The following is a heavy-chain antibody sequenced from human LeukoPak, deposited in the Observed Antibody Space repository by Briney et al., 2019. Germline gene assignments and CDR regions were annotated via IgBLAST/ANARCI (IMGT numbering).Heavy chain of an antibody. D-gene: IGHD2-21*02. CDR1: GFTFSSCA. Sequence: GGSLRLSCATTGFTFSSCAMSWVRQAPGKGLEWVSAISGSGGSTYYADSVKGRFTISRDNSKNTLYLQMNSLRAEDTAVYYCAKDHVVVTATFADYWGQGTLVTVSS. CDR2: ISGSGGST. CDR3: AKDHVVVTATFADY. J-gene: IGHJ4*02. V-gene: IGHV3-23*01.